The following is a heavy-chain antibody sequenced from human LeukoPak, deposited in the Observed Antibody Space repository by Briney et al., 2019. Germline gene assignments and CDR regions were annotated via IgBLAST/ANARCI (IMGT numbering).Heavy chain of an antibody. Sequence: GGSLRLSCEDSEFTFSSYWMHWVRQAPGKGLVWVSRISTDGSSTSYADSVKGRFTISRDNAKNSLYLQMNSLRAEDTALYYCAKSLGYYDSSGYDFDYWGQGTLVTVSS. CDR3: AKSLGYYDSSGYDFDY. D-gene: IGHD3-22*01. CDR1: EFTFSSYW. CDR2: ISTDGSST. J-gene: IGHJ4*02. V-gene: IGHV3-74*01.